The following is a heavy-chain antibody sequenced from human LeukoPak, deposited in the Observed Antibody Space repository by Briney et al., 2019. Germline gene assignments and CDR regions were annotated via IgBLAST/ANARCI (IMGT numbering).Heavy chain of an antibody. D-gene: IGHD4-17*01. CDR3: ASMWGYGDYARYCFDY. V-gene: IGHV3-7*01. J-gene: IGHJ4*02. Sequence: GGSLRLSCAASGFTFSSYWMSWVRQAPGKGLEWVANIKQDGSEKYYVDSVKGRFTISRDNAKNSLYLQMNSLRAEDTAVYYCASMWGYGDYARYCFDYWGQGTLVTVSS. CDR2: IKQDGSEK. CDR1: GFTFSSYW.